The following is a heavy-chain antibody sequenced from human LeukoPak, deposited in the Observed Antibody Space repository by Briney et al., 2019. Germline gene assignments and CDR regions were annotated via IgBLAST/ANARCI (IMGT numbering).Heavy chain of an antibody. J-gene: IGHJ4*02. CDR1: GFNFGIYG. CDR2: ISYDGSNK. Sequence: GGSLRLSCTASGFNFGIYGMHWVRQAPGKGLEWVAVISYDGSNKYYADSVKGRFTISRDNSKNTLYLQMNSLRAEDTAVYYCARDREGIVVVPAAMDYWGQGTLVTVSS. D-gene: IGHD2-2*01. V-gene: IGHV3-30*19. CDR3: ARDREGIVVVPAAMDY.